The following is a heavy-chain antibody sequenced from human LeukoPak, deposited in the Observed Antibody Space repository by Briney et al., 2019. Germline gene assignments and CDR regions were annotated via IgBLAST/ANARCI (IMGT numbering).Heavy chain of an antibody. Sequence: GGSLRLSCAASGFTVSINYMSWVRQAAGKGLEWVSVIYSVGSTYYADSVKGRSTISRDNSKNTLSLQMHSLRPEDTALYYCAAEYCGNRRCYSGHAGQDYWGQGTLVIVSS. CDR1: GFTVSINY. J-gene: IGHJ4*02. CDR2: IYSVGST. CDR3: AAEYCGNRRCYSGHAGQDY. V-gene: IGHV3-66*02. D-gene: IGHD4-23*01.